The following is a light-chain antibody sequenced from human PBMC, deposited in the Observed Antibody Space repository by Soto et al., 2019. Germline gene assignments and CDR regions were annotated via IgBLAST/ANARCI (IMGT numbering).Light chain of an antibody. CDR2: DAS. CDR3: QQRSNWPQT. V-gene: IGKV3-11*01. Sequence: EIVLTQSPATLSLSPGERATLSCRASQSVSSYLAWYQQKPGQAPRLLINDASNGATGIPARFSGSGSGTEFTLTISSLEPDDFAVDYCQQRSNWPQTFGQGTKVDIK. CDR1: QSVSSY. J-gene: IGKJ1*01.